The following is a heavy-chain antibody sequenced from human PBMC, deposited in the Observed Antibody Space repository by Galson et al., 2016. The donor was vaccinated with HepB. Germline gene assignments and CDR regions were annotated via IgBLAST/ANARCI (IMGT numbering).Heavy chain of an antibody. CDR3: AREGVEARWFDP. CDR1: GYRFTSYY. V-gene: IGHV1-46*01. J-gene: IGHJ5*02. CDR2: INPSGGST. D-gene: IGHD2-15*01. Sequence: SVKVSCKASGYRFTSYYRHWVRQAPGQGLEWMVIINPSGGSTRYAQKFQGRVTMTRDTSTSTVYMEFSSLTSEDTAVYYCAREGVEARWFDPGGQGTLVTVSS.